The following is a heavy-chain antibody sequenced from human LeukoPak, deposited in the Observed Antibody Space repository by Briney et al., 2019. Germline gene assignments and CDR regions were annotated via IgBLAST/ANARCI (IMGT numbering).Heavy chain of an antibody. D-gene: IGHD3-3*01. CDR3: ARGRFLEWLLPDD. V-gene: IGHV3-74*01. CDR2: INSDGSST. Sequence: PGGSLRLSCAASGFTFSSYWMHWVRQAPGKGLVWVSRINSDGSSTSYADSVKGRFPISRDNAKNTLYLQMNSLRAEDTAVYYCARGRFLEWLLPDDWGQGTLVTVSS. J-gene: IGHJ4*02. CDR1: GFTFSSYW.